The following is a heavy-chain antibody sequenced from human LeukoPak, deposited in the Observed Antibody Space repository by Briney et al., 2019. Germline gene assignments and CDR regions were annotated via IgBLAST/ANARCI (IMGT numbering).Heavy chain of an antibody. D-gene: IGHD3-22*01. V-gene: IGHV3-21*01. CDR2: ISSSSSYI. CDR1: GFTFSSYS. CDR3: AKDGWYYYDSSGYYNY. J-gene: IGHJ4*02. Sequence: GGSLRLSCAASGFTFSSYSMNWVRQAPGKGLEWVSSISSSSSYIYYADSVKGRFTISRDNSKNTLYLQMNSLRAEGTAVYYCAKDGWYYYDSSGYYNYWGQGTLVTVSS.